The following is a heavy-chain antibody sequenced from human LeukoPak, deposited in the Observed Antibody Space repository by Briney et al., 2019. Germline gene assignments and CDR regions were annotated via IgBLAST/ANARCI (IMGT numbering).Heavy chain of an antibody. CDR3: AKAGEEMAAILGYFDF. Sequence: GGSLRLSCAASGFTFKNYVMTCVRQDPGKGLEWVSTISNSGANTYYADSVKGRFTISRDNSKNTLYLQMNSLRAEDTAVYYCAKAGEEMAAILGYFDFWGQGTLVAVSS. V-gene: IGHV3-23*01. D-gene: IGHD5-24*01. CDR2: ISNSGANT. CDR1: GFTFKNYV. J-gene: IGHJ4*02.